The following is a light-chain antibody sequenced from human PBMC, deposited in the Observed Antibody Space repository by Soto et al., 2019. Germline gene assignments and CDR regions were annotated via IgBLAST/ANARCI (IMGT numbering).Light chain of an antibody. Sequence: QSALTQPASVSGSPGQSITISCTGTSSDIGAYNFVSWYQQHPGKAPKLMLYDVNIRPSGVSNRFSGFKSCNTASLTIYGLQAEDEADYYCNSWTTSTTMIFGGGTKLTVL. CDR3: NSWTTSTTMI. CDR1: SSDIGAYNF. CDR2: DVN. J-gene: IGLJ2*01. V-gene: IGLV2-14*03.